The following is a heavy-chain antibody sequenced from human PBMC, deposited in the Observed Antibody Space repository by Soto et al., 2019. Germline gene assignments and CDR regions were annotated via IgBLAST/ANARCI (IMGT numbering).Heavy chain of an antibody. Sequence: PGESLKISCKGSGYSFTKYWSRGVRQMPGKGLECMAIIYPDESDTRYSPSFQGQVTISADKSISTAYLQWSSLKASDTAMYYCVRMGFSGGGYLSYYYYGMDIWGQGTTVTVSS. CDR2: IYPDESDT. J-gene: IGHJ6*02. D-gene: IGHD5-12*01. V-gene: IGHV5-51*01. CDR3: VRMGFSGGGYLSYYYYGMDI. CDR1: GYSFTKYW.